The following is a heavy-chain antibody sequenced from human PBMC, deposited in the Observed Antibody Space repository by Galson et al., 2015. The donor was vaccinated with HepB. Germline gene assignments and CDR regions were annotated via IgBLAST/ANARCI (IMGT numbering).Heavy chain of an antibody. CDR2: IYSGGST. J-gene: IGHJ4*02. Sequence: SLRLSCAASGFTVSSNYMSWVRQAPGKGLEWVSVIYSGGSTYYADSVKGRFTISRHNSKNTLYLQMNSLRAEDTAVYYCASGIDILTGYAFDYWGQGTLVTVSS. CDR3: ASGIDILTGYAFDY. CDR1: GFTVSSNY. D-gene: IGHD3-9*01. V-gene: IGHV3-53*04.